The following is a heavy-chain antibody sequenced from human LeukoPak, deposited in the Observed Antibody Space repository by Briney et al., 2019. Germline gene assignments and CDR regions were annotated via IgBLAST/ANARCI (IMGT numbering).Heavy chain of an antibody. CDR1: GGTFSSYA. Sequence: GSSVKVSCKASGGTFSSYAISWVRQAPGQGLEWMGRIIPILGIANYAQKFQGRVTITADKSTSTAYMELSSLRSEDTAVYYCARGGIVVVPAAIARFDPWGQGTLVTVSS. D-gene: IGHD2-2*01. CDR3: ARGGIVVVPAAIARFDP. CDR2: IIPILGIA. V-gene: IGHV1-69*04. J-gene: IGHJ5*02.